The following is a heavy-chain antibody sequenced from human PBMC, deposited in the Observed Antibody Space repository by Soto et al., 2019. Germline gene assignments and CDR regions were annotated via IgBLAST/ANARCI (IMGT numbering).Heavy chain of an antibody. V-gene: IGHV4-31*03. CDR3: AVRYFDWLSGPDY. CDR1: GGSISGGGYY. J-gene: IGHJ4*02. D-gene: IGHD3-9*01. Sequence: SETLSLTCTVSGGSISGGGYYWSWIRQHPGKGLEWIGYIYYSGSTYYNPSLKSRVTISVDTSKNQFSLKLSSVTAADTAVYYCAVRYFDWLSGPDYWGQGTLVTVSS. CDR2: IYYSGST.